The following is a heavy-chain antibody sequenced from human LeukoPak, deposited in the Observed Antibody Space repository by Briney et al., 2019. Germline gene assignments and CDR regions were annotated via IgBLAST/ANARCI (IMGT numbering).Heavy chain of an antibody. V-gene: IGHV3-53*01. CDR2: IYSGGGT. CDR3: ARDRDYYDSSGYHY. Sequence: GGSLRLSCAASEFTVSSNYMSWVRQAPGKGLEWVSTIYSGGGTYYADSVKGRFTISRDNSKNTLYLQMNSLRAEDTAVYYCARDRDYYDSSGYHYWGQGTLVTVSS. CDR1: EFTVSSNY. D-gene: IGHD3-22*01. J-gene: IGHJ4*02.